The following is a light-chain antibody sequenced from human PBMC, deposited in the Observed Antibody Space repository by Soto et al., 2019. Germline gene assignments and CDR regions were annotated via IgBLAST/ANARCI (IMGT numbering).Light chain of an antibody. J-gene: IGLJ1*01. Sequence: QSVLTQPASVSGSPGQSITISCTGTSSDVGGYNSVSWYQQHPGKAPKLILYDVTDRPSGVSYRFSGSKSGNTASLTISGFQVADEADFFCISFNSSMPNVSGRGTKVPAL. CDR2: DVT. CDR3: ISFNSSMPNV. V-gene: IGLV2-14*01. CDR1: SSDVGGYNS.